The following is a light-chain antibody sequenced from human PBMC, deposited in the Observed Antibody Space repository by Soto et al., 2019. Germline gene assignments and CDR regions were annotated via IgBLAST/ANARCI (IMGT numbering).Light chain of an antibody. CDR2: DVS. CDR3: ISYTSINLYV. Sequence: ISCTGTSSDVGGYEYVSWYQQHAGKAPKLMIYDVSSRPSGVSNRFSGSKSGNTASLTISGLQAEDEADYYCISYTSINLYVLGTGTKVTVL. CDR1: SSDVGGYEY. V-gene: IGLV2-14*04. J-gene: IGLJ1*01.